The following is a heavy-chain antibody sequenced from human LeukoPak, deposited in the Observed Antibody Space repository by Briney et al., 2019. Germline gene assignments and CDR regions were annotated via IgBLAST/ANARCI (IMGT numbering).Heavy chain of an antibody. CDR1: GFTFSSYS. Sequence: GGSLRLSCAASGFTFSSYSMNWVRRAPGKGLEWVSSISSSSSYIYYADSVKGRFTISRDNAKNSLYLQMNSLRAEDTAVYYCAVLRGYSYGPTRWGQGTLVTVSS. CDR3: AVLRGYSYGPTR. D-gene: IGHD5-18*01. J-gene: IGHJ4*02. CDR2: ISSSSSYI. V-gene: IGHV3-21*01.